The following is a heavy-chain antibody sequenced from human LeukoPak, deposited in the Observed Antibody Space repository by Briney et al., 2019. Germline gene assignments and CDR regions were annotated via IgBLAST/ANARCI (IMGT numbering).Heavy chain of an antibody. CDR3: AKDLEGYCSGGNCYAYWYFDL. V-gene: IGHV3-23*01. CDR1: GFSXTXXA. J-gene: IGHJ2*01. D-gene: IGHD2-15*01. Sequence: SXXXSCVXXGFSXTXXAMGWXXXAPXXGLXXVSXXSGSGGSTKYSGSVKGRFTISRDNSKNTLYLQMNSLTAEDTAVYYCAKDLEGYCSGGNCYAYWYFDLWGRGTLVTVSS. CDR2: XSGSGGST.